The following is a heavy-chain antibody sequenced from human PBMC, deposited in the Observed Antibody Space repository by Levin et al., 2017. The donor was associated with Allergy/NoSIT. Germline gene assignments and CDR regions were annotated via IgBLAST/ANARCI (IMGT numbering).Heavy chain of an antibody. CDR1: GITVSDSY. V-gene: IGHV3-66*01. J-gene: IGHJ4*02. CDR2: IDSGAST. Sequence: GESLKISCAASGITVSDSYMSWVRQAPGKGLEWVSIIDSGASTYYADSVKGRFTISRDNSKSTLYLQMTSLRGEDTAVYYCGVGPFDFWGQGTLVNVSS. CDR3: GVGPFDF.